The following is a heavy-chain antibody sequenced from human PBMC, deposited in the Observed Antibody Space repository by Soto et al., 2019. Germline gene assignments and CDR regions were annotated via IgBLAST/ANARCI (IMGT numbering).Heavy chain of an antibody. V-gene: IGHV4-34*01. CDR3: ARDIITVIGGEIYYYFGMDV. J-gene: IGHJ6*02. Sequence: SETLSLTCAVNGGSFREYYWSWLRQPPGKGLEWIGEVNQSGTTHYNPSLKRRINISIDTSKNQFSLNLTSVTAADTATYYCARDIITVIGGEIYYYFGMDVWGQGTTVTVSS. CDR2: VNQSGTT. D-gene: IGHD3-10*01. CDR1: GGSFREYY.